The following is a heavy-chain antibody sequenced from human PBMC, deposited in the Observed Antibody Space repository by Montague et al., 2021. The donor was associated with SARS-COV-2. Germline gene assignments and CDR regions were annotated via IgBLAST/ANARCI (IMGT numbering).Heavy chain of an antibody. J-gene: IGHJ4*02. CDR3: ARLLRWGLIATEYYFDY. CDR1: GGSISSGSYY. Sequence: TLSLTCTVSGGSISSGSYYWSWVRQPAGKGLEWIGRIYTSGSTNYNPPLKSRVTISVDTSKNQFSLKLSSVTAADTAVYYCARLLRWGLIATEYYFDYWGQGTLVTVSS. V-gene: IGHV4-61*02. CDR2: IYTSGST. D-gene: IGHD6-25*01.